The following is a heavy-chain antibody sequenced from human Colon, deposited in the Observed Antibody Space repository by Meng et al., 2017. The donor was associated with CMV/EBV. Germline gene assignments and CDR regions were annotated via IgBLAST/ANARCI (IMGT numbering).Heavy chain of an antibody. V-gene: IGHV1-8*01. D-gene: IGHD6-19*01. Sequence: ASVKVSCKASGYTFTNYDINWVRQAAGQGLEWVGWMNPNSGDTGYAQKFQGRVTVTTNTSISTAYMELSSLRSEDTAVYYCAQYSSGWYIYYYGMDVWGQGTAVTVSS. CDR1: GYTFTNYD. CDR3: AQYSSGWYIYYYGMDV. CDR2: MNPNSGDT. J-gene: IGHJ6*02.